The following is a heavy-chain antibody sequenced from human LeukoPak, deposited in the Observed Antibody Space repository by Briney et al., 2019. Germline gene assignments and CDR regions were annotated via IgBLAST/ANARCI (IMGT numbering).Heavy chain of an antibody. CDR3: ATETPAGLA. CDR2: INPSGGST. V-gene: IGHV1-46*01. D-gene: IGHD2-2*01. J-gene: IGHJ5*02. CDR1: GGTFSSYA. Sequence: ASVKVSCKASGGTFSSYAISWVRQAPGQGLEWMGIINPSGGSTSYTQKFQGRVTMSRDTSTSTVYMELSSLRSEDTAVYYCATETPAGLAWGQGTLVTVSS.